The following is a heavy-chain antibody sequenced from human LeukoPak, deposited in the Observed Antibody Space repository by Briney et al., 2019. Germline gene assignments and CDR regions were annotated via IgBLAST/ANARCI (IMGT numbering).Heavy chain of an antibody. CDR3: VRVRDYYDSSGRFDY. J-gene: IGHJ4*02. D-gene: IGHD3-22*01. V-gene: IGHV3-74*01. CDR1: GFIFSSYW. CDR2: INSDGSST. Sequence: PGGSLRLSCAASGFIFSSYWMHWVRQAPGKGLVWVSRINSDGSSTTYADSVKGRFTISRDNAKNTLFLQMNSPRAEDTAVYYCVRVRDYYDSSGRFDYWGQGTLVTVSS.